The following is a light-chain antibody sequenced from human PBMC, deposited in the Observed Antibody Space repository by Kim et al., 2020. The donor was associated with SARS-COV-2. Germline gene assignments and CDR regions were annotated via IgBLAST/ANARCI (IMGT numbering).Light chain of an antibody. CDR2: TNS. Sequence: ELTQPPSVSGTPGQRVTISCSGLSSTIGGQNVDWYQHVSGTAPKLLIYTNSQRPSGVPDRFSASRSGTSASLAISGLRSEDEADYYCASWDGRLRLLVFGGGTQLTVL. CDR3: ASWDGRLRLLV. J-gene: IGLJ3*02. CDR1: SSTIGGQN. V-gene: IGLV1-47*01.